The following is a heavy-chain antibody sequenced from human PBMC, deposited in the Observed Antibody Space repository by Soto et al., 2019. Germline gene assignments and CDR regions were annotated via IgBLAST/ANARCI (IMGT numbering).Heavy chain of an antibody. CDR1: GYSISSGYY. V-gene: IGHV4-38-2*01. CDR3: APDKFFLEWLIGDFDI. J-gene: IGHJ3*02. D-gene: IGHD3-3*01. Sequence: SETLSLTCAVSGYSISSGYYWGWIRQPPGKGLEWIGSIYHSGSTYYNPSLKSRVTISVDKSKNQSSLKLSSVTAAATAVYYCAPDKFFLEWLIGDFDICGPGTMV. CDR2: IYHSGST.